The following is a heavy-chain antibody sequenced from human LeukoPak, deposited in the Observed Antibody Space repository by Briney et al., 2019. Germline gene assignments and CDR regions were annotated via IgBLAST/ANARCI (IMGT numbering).Heavy chain of an antibody. D-gene: IGHD3-9*01. CDR1: GGSLSGFY. V-gene: IGHV4-34*01. Sequence: SETLSLTCAVYGGSLSGFYWSWIRQPPGKGLEWIGEVSDRGGTNYNPSLMSRVTISIDKSKNQFSLRLTTVTAADTAVYYCARRLYDYIYGMDVWGQGTTVTVSS. J-gene: IGHJ6*02. CDR2: VSDRGGT. CDR3: ARRLYDYIYGMDV.